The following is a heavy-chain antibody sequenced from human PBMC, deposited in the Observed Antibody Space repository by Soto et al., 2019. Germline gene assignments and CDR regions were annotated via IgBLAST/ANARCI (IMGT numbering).Heavy chain of an antibody. CDR3: ARQIVGWYYFDS. V-gene: IGHV4-39*01. CDR1: DDSLRNVSYY. CDR2: VFHSGTT. J-gene: IGHJ4*02. Sequence: ASENLSLTCIVSDDSLRNVSYYWAWIRPSPGKGLDWIGSVFHSGTTYYNPSLKSRVTISVDKPKNRFSLKMTSMTAADAAVYSCARQIVGWYYFDSWGQGTQVTVSS. D-gene: IGHD1-26*01.